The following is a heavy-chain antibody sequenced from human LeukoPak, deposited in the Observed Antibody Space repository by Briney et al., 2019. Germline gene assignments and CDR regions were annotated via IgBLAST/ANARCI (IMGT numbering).Heavy chain of an antibody. CDR1: RYTLTNYY. V-gene: IGHV1-46*01. J-gene: IGHJ4*02. CDR2: INPSGGTT. Sequence: ASVKVSCKASRYTLTNYYMYWVRQAPGQGLEWMGVINPSGGTTNYAQNFQGRVTMTRDTSTSTVYMELSSLRSEDTAVYYCAREEAFCGGDCYPPFDYWGQGTLVTVSS. CDR3: AREEAFCGGDCYPPFDY. D-gene: IGHD2-21*02.